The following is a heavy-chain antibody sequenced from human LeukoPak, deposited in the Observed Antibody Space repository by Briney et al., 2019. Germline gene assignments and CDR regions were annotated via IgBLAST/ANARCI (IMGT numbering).Heavy chain of an antibody. CDR3: ARVPTVTFFDY. D-gene: IGHD4-17*01. CDR1: GGSISSSSYY. Sequence: SETLSLTCTVSGGSISSSSYYWGWIRQPPGKGLEWIGSLYYSGSTYYSPSLKSRVTISVDTSKNQFSLKLSTVTAADTAVYYCARVPTVTFFDYWGQGTLVTVSS. J-gene: IGHJ4*02. V-gene: IGHV4-39*01. CDR2: LYYSGST.